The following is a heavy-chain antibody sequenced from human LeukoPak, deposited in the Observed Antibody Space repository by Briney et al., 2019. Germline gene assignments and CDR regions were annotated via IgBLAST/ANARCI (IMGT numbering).Heavy chain of an antibody. CDR2: ISGSGGST. CDR1: GFTFSSYA. J-gene: IGHJ3*02. CDR3: AKDYGDYDYPFDI. Sequence: PGGSLTLSCAASGFTFSSYAMSWVRQAPGKGLEWVSAISGSGGSTYYADSVKGRFTISRDNSKNTLYLQMNSLRAEDTAVYYCAKDYGDYDYPFDIWGQGTMVTVSS. V-gene: IGHV3-23*01. D-gene: IGHD4-17*01.